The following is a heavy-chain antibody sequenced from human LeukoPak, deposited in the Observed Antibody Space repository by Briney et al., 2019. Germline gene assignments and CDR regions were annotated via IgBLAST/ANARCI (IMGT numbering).Heavy chain of an antibody. CDR1: GGSISSSSSY. CDR3: ARLSSTWFHY. D-gene: IGHD6-13*01. V-gene: IGHV4-39*01. J-gene: IGHJ4*01. Sequence: SETLSLTCTVSGGSISSSSSYWGWIRQPPGKGLEWIAIIYYSGHTDYNPSLESRVTISVDTSKNQFSLKLTSVSAADTDVYYCARLSSTWFHYSGQGALVTVSS. CDR2: IYYSGHT.